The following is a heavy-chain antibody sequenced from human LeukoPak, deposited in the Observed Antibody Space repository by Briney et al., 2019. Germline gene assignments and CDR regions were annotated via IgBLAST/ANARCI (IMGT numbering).Heavy chain of an antibody. J-gene: IGHJ4*02. Sequence: ASVKVSCKASGCTFTGYYMHWVRQAPGQGLEWMGWINANSGGTNYAQKFQGRVTMTRDTFISTAYMELSRLRSDDTAVYYCARSSRYDFWTGYPYWGQGTLVTVSP. CDR1: GCTFTGYY. CDR2: INANSGGT. CDR3: ARSSRYDFWTGYPY. D-gene: IGHD3-3*01. V-gene: IGHV1-2*02.